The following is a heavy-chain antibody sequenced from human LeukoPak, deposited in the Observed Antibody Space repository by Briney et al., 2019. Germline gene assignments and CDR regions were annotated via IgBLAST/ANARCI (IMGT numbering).Heavy chain of an antibody. CDR1: GGSISGSGYC. J-gene: IGHJ4*02. CDR3: ARHRGGGILTGRKPGFDY. D-gene: IGHD3-9*01. Sequence: PSETLSLTCTVSGGSISGSGYCWGWVRQPPGKGLEWIGSIYESGSIYYNPSLNSRVTISVDTSKNQFPLKLSSVTAADTAVYYRARHRGGGILTGRKPGFDYWGQGTLVTVSS. V-gene: IGHV4-39*06. CDR2: IYESGSI.